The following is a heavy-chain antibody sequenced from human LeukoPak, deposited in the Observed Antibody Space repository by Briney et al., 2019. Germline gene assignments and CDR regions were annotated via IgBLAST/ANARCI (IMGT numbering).Heavy chain of an antibody. CDR1: GYTFTSYD. Sequence: GASVKVSCKASGYTFTSYDIHWVRQATGQGLEWMGWMNPNSGNTGYAQKFQGRVTMTRNTSISTAYMELSSLRSEDTAVYYCAGGYCSSTSCYDAFDIWGQGTMVTVSS. D-gene: IGHD2-2*01. CDR2: MNPNSGNT. J-gene: IGHJ3*02. CDR3: AGGYCSSTSCYDAFDI. V-gene: IGHV1-8*01.